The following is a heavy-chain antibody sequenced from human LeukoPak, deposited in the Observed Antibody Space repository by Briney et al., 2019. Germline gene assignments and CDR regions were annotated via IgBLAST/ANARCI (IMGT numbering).Heavy chain of an antibody. Sequence: GGSLRLSCAASGMTLSNHWMSWVRQAPGKGLEWVANIKQDGSDKNYVDSVKGRFTISRDNAEDSLYLQMNSLRAEDTAVYYCVRGGRSLDYWGQGTLVTVSS. CDR2: IKQDGSDK. V-gene: IGHV3-7*01. CDR3: VRGGRSLDY. CDR1: GMTLSNHW. J-gene: IGHJ4*02. D-gene: IGHD3-10*01.